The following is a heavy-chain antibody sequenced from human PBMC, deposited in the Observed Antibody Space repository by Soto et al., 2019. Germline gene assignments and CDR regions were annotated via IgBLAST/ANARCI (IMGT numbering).Heavy chain of an antibody. CDR3: ASTINYYDSSGYPRPDAFGI. CDR2: ISSSSSTI. Sequence: PGKGLEWVSYISSSSSTIYYADSVKGRFTISRDNAKNSLYLQMNSLRAEDTAVYYCASTINYYDSSGYPRPDAFGICGEGKMVTVSS. J-gene: IGHJ3*02. D-gene: IGHD3-22*01. V-gene: IGHV3-48*01.